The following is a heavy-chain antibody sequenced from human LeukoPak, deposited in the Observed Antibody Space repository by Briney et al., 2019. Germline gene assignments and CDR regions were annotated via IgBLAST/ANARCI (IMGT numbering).Heavy chain of an antibody. CDR1: GFTFDDYG. Sequence: PGGSLRLSCAASGFTFDDYGMSWVRQAPGKGLEWVSGINWNGGSTGYADSVKGRFTISRDNAKNSLYLQMNSLRAEDTALYHCARDSSGWYNAFDIWGQGTMVAVSS. CDR2: INWNGGST. CDR3: ARDSSGWYNAFDI. J-gene: IGHJ3*02. V-gene: IGHV3-20*01. D-gene: IGHD6-19*01.